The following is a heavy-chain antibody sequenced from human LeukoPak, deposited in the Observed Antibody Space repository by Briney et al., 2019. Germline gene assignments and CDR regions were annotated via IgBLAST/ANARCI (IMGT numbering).Heavy chain of an antibody. J-gene: IGHJ4*02. CDR1: GFTFSSFG. CDR2: IWYDGSNK. D-gene: IGHD5-12*01. CDR3: ARAMDVVATISPFDY. V-gene: IGHV3-33*01. Sequence: PGGSLRLSCAASGFTFSSFGMHWVRQAPGKGLEWVALIWYDGSNKYYADSVKGRFTISRDNSKNTLYLHMESLRAEDTAIYYCARAMDVVATISPFDYWGQGTLVTVSS.